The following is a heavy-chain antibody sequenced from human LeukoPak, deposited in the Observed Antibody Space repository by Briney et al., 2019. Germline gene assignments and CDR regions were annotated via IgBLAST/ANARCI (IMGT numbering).Heavy chain of an antibody. D-gene: IGHD6-13*01. CDR3: ARGPRYSFY. CDR1: GFIFNNYA. CDR2: ISSSSSYI. J-gene: IGHJ4*02. V-gene: IGHV3-21*04. Sequence: PGGSLRLSCAASGFIFNNYAISWVRQAPGKGLEWVSSISSSSSYIYYADSVKGRFTISRDQANNTLYLQMNTLRDEDTAVYYCARGPRYSFYWGQGTLVSVSS.